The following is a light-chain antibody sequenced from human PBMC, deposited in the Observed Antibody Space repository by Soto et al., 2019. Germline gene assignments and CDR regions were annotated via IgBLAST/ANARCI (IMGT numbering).Light chain of an antibody. V-gene: IGKV1-39*01. Sequence: DIQLTQSPSSLSASVGGRVIITCRASQSISTSLNWYQQKPGKAPNLLIFTSSNLESGVPSRFSGSGSGTDFTLTISSLQHEDFATYFCQQGYSRPRTFGQGTKV. CDR3: QQGYSRPRT. J-gene: IGKJ1*01. CDR2: TSS. CDR1: QSISTS.